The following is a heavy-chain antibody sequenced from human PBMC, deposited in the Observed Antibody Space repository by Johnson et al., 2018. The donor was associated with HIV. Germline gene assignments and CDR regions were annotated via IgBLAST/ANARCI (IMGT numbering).Heavy chain of an antibody. D-gene: IGHD1-26*01. V-gene: IGHV3-20*04. CDR3: VKDQWGKWYSGTYGGAFDI. CDR1: GFNFDDYG. J-gene: IGHJ3*02. CDR2: IKGNGDST. Sequence: GQLVESGGGVVRPGGSLRLSCAASGFNFDDYGMNWVRQVPGEGLEWVSGIKGNGDSTGYADSVKGRFTISRDNAKNSLFLQMNSLRAEDTALYYCVKDQWGKWYSGTYGGAFDIWGQGTMVTVSS.